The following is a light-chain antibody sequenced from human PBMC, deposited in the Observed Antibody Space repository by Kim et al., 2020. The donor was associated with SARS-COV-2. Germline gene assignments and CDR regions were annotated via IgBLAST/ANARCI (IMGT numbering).Light chain of an antibody. CDR1: QSVSSW. Sequence: DIQMTQSPSTLSASVGDRVTITCRASQSVSSWLAWYQQKPGKAPKLLIYKASSLESGVPSRFSGSGSGTEFTLTISSLQPDEFATYYCQQYKSVSLLTFGGGTKLEIK. V-gene: IGKV1-5*03. CDR3: QQYKSVSLLT. J-gene: IGKJ4*01. CDR2: KAS.